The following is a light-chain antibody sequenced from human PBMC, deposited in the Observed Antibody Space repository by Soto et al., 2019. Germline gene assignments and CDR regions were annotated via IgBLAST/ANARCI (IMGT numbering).Light chain of an antibody. J-gene: IGKJ4*01. CDR1: QSFSSY. CDR2: DAS. Sequence: EIVVTQSPATLSFSPGEGATLSCRASQSFSSYLAWYQQKPGQAPRLLIYDASNRATGIPARFSGSGSGTDFTLTISSLEPEDFAVYYCQQRSNWQGATFGGGTKVDIK. V-gene: IGKV3-11*01. CDR3: QQRSNWQGAT.